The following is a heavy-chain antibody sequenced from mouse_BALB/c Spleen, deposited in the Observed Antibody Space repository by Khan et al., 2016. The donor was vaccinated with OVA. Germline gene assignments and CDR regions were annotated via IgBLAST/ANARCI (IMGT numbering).Heavy chain of an antibody. CDR2: IYPGTDNS. J-gene: IGHJ2*01. CDR1: VYIFTTYW. V-gene: IGHV1-76*01. D-gene: IGHD3-2*02. CDR3: AREEALYHFDH. Sequence: VQLKESGAELVRPGASVKLSCKTSVYIFTTYWIHWIKQRSGQGLEWIARIYPGTDNSYYNEKFKDKATLTADKSSSTAYMQLSSLKSEDSDVYCCAREEALYHFDHWGQGTTLTVSS.